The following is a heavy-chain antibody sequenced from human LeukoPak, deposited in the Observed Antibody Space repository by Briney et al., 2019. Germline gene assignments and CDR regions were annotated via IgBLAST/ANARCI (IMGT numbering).Heavy chain of an antibody. CDR3: ARDSLSYYGMDV. CDR1: GFTFSSYS. J-gene: IGHJ6*02. V-gene: IGHV3-21*01. Sequence: PGGSLRLSCAASGFTFSSYSMHWVRQAPGKGLEWVSSISSSSSYIYYADSVKGRFTISRDNAKNSLYLQMNSLRAEDTAVYYCARDSLSYYGMDVWGQGTTVTVSS. CDR2: ISSSSSYI.